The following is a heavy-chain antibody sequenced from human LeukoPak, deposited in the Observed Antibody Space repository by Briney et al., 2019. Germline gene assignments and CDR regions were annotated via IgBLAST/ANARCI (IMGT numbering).Heavy chain of an antibody. D-gene: IGHD3-22*01. V-gene: IGHV1-69*05. CDR3: ARAIVVVPKNYASDI. J-gene: IGHJ3*02. CDR1: GGTFSSYA. CDR2: IIPIFGTA. Sequence: ASVKVSCKASGGTFSSYAISWVRQAPGQGLEWMGGIIPIFGTANYAQKFQGRVTITTDESTSTAYMELSSLRSEDTAVYYCARAIVVVPKNYASDIWGQGTMVTVSS.